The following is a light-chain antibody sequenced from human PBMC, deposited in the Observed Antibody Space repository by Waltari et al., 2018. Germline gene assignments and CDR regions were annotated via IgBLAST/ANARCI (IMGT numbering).Light chain of an antibody. Sequence: QSVLTQPPSASGTPGQGVTISCSGSRSNIGSNYIFWYQQLPGTAPKLLIYRSDQRPSGVPDRFSGSKSGTSASLAISGLRSEDEADYYCAAWDDRLRGRVFGGGTKLTVL. J-gene: IGLJ3*02. V-gene: IGLV1-47*01. CDR2: RSD. CDR3: AAWDDRLRGRV. CDR1: RSNIGSNY.